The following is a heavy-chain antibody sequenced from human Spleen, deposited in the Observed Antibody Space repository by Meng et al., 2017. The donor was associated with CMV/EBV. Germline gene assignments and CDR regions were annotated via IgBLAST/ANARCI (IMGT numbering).Heavy chain of an antibody. CDR3: ARGTGTTQHYFDS. CDR2: VSDSGIV. J-gene: IGHJ4*02. CDR1: RGSISDYY. D-gene: IGHD1-1*01. Sequence: GSLRLSCAVVRGSISDYYCNWIRQTPGKGLQWIGFVSDSGIVKYNPSLESRGSISRDRSKNRCFLNLNSATAADTAVYFCARGTGTTQHYFDSWGQGMLVTVSS. V-gene: IGHV4-59*01.